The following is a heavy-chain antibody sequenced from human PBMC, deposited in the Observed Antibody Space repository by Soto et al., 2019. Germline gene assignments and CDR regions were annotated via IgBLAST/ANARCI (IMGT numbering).Heavy chain of an antibody. Sequence: NPSETLSLTCTVSAGSISSYYWSWIRQPPGKGLEWIGYIYYSGNTNYNPSLKSRVTISVDTSKNQSSLKLSSVTAAATAVYYCAREGGGQWLPRLRAFGIWGQGTMVTVSS. V-gene: IGHV4-59*01. CDR3: AREGGGQWLPRLRAFGI. CDR2: IYYSGNT. CDR1: AGSISSYY. D-gene: IGHD6-19*01. J-gene: IGHJ3*02.